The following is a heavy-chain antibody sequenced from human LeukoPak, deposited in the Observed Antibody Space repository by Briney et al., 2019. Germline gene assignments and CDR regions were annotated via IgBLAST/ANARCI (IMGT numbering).Heavy chain of an antibody. Sequence: GGSLRLSCAASGFTFSSYAMSWVLQAPGKGLEWVSAISGSGGSTYYADSVKGRFTISRDNSKNTLYLQMNSLRAEDTAVYYCAKGDHMVRGVDFDYWGQGTLVTVSS. CDR2: ISGSGGST. V-gene: IGHV3-23*01. CDR1: GFTFSSYA. D-gene: IGHD3-10*01. J-gene: IGHJ4*02. CDR3: AKGDHMVRGVDFDY.